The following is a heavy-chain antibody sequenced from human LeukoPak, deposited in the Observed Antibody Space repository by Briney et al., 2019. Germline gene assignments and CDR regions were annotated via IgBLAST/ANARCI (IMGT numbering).Heavy chain of an antibody. CDR1: GGTFSSYA. J-gene: IGHJ4*02. D-gene: IGHD3-3*01. CDR2: IIPIFGTA. V-gene: IGHV1-69*13. Sequence: SVKVSCKASGGTFSSYAISWVRQAPGQRHEWMGGIIPIFGTANYAQKFQGRVTITADESTSTAYMELSSLRSEDTAVYYCARGPLYYDFWSGYFDYWGQGTLVTVSS. CDR3: ARGPLYYDFWSGYFDY.